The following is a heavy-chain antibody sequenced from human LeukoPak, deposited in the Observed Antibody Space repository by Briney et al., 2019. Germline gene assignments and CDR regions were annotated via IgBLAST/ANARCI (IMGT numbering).Heavy chain of an antibody. D-gene: IGHD2-2*01. V-gene: IGHV3-23*01. CDR1: GFTFSSYA. Sequence: PGGSLRLSCGASGFTFSSYAMSWVRQAPGKGLEWVSAISGSGGSTYYADSVKGRFTISRDNSKNTLYLQMNSLRAEDTAVYYCAEDAWHVVVPAASLGYWGQGTLVTVSS. CDR3: AEDAWHVVVPAASLGY. J-gene: IGHJ4*02. CDR2: ISGSGGST.